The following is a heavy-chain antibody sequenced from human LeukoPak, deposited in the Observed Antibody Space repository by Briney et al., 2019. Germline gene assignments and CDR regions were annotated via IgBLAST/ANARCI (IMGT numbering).Heavy chain of an antibody. V-gene: IGHV4-34*01. CDR2: INHSGST. CDR3: ARGGSSGWNNWFDP. Sequence: SETLSLTCAVYGGSFSGYYWSWIRQPPGKGLEWIGEINHSGSTNYNPSLKSRVTISVDTSKNQFSLKLSSVTAADTAVYYRARGGSSGWNNWFDPWGQGTLVTVSS. J-gene: IGHJ5*02. CDR1: GGSFSGYY. D-gene: IGHD6-19*01.